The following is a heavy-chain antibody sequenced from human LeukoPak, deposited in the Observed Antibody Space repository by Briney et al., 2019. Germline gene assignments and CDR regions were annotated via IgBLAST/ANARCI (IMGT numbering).Heavy chain of an antibody. CDR1: GFTFSSYW. J-gene: IGHJ4*02. V-gene: IGHV3-23*01. CDR2: ISNNGGYT. D-gene: IGHD2-15*01. CDR3: AKQLGYCSDGSCYFPY. Sequence: GGSLRLSCAASGFTFSSYWMHWVRQAPGKGLEWVSAISNNGGYTYYADSVQGRFTISRDNSKSTLCLQMNSLRAEDTAVYYCAKQLGYCSDGSCYFPYWGQGTLVTVSS.